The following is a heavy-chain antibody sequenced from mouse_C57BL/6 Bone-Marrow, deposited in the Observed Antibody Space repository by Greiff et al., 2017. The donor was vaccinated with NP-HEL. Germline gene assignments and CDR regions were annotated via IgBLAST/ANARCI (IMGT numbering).Heavy chain of an antibody. V-gene: IGHV1-7*01. Sequence: QVQLQQSGAELAKPGASVKLSCKASGYTFTSYWMHWVKQRPGQGLEWIGYINPSSGYTKYNQKFKDKATLTAAKSSSTAYMQLSSLTYEDSAVYYCARSIHDYAPWGQGTLVTVSA. CDR2: INPSSGYT. CDR3: ARSIHDYAP. CDR1: GYTFTSYW. J-gene: IGHJ3*01. D-gene: IGHD1-1*02.